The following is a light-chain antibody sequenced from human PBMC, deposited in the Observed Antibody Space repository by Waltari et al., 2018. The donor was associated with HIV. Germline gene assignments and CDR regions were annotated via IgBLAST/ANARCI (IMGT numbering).Light chain of an antibody. CDR2: GAS. J-gene: IGKJ2*01. Sequence: EIVMTQSPATLSVSPGERATLSCRASQSVGSNLAWYQRKPAQPPRLVSYGASTRATGVPDRLSGSGSGTEFTLTISSLQSEDFAVYYCQQYNNWPYTFGQGTKLEIK. CDR3: QQYNNWPYT. V-gene: IGKV3-15*01. CDR1: QSVGSN.